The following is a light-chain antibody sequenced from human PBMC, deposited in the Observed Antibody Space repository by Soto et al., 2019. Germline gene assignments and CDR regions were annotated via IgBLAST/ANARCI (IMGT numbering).Light chain of an antibody. Sequence: QSALTQPASVSGSPGQSITISCTGTSSDVGSYNLVSWYQQHPGKAPKLMIYEGSKRPSGVSNRFSGSKSGNTASLTISGLQAEDEAGYYCCSYAGSSTLGEVVFGGGTKLTVL. CDR1: SSDVGSYNL. V-gene: IGLV2-23*01. CDR3: CSYAGSSTLGEVV. CDR2: EGS. J-gene: IGLJ2*01.